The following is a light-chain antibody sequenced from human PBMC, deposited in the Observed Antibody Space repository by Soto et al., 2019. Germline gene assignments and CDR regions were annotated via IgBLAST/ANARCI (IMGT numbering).Light chain of an antibody. J-gene: IGKJ4*01. Sequence: EIVMTQSPATLSVSPGERVTLSCRASQSVSYNLAWYQQKPGQTPRLLIYDTSARATGVPARFSGSRSGPEFTLTINSLQSEDFAIYYCQRYNNWPLTFGGGTKVDIK. CDR2: DTS. CDR1: QSVSYN. V-gene: IGKV3-15*01. CDR3: QRYNNWPLT.